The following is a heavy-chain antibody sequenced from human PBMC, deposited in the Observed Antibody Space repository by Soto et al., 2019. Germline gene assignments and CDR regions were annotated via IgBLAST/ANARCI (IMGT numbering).Heavy chain of an antibody. CDR3: AKQGWNYVFDY. V-gene: IGHV3-9*01. J-gene: IGHJ4*02. Sequence: GGSLRLSCAASGFTFDDYAMHWVRQAPGKGLEWVSGISWKSGSIGYADSVKGRITISRDNSKNTLYLQMNSLRAEDTAVYYCAKQGWNYVFDYWGQGTLVTVSS. CDR2: ISWKSGSI. D-gene: IGHD1-7*01. CDR1: GFTFDDYA.